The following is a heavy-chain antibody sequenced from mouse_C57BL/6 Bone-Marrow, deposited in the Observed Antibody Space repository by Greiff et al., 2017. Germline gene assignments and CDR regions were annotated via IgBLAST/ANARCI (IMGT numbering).Heavy chain of an antibody. J-gene: IGHJ3*01. D-gene: IGHD2-14*01. CDR1: GFTFSSYA. V-gene: IGHV5-4*03. Sequence: EVKLVESGGGLVKPGGSLKLSCAASGFTFSSYAMSWVRQTPEKRLEWVATISDGGSYTYYPDNVKGRFTISRDNAKNNLYLQMSHLKSEDTAMYYCARGYPPRGFAYWGQGTLVTVSA. CDR3: ARGYPPRGFAY. CDR2: ISDGGSYT.